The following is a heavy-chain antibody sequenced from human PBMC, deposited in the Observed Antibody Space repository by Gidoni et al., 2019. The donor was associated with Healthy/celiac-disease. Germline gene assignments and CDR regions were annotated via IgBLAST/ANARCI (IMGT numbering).Heavy chain of an antibody. D-gene: IGHD3-22*01. V-gene: IGHV3-11*01. CDR2: ISSSGSTI. J-gene: IGHJ4*02. CDR3: ARSLSDYYDSSGLFDY. CDR1: GFTSRAYY. Sequence: QVQLVESGGGLVKPGGSLRLSCAASGFTSRAYYMRWIRQAPGKGLEWVSYISSSGSTIYYADSVKGRFTISRDNAKNSLYLQMNSLRAEDTAVYYCARSLSDYYDSSGLFDYWGQGTLVTVSS.